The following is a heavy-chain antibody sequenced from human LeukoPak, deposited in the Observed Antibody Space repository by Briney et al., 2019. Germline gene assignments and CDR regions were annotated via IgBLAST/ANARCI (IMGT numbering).Heavy chain of an antibody. CDR2: IYYSGST. J-gene: IGHJ4*02. Sequence: PSETLSLTCTVSGGSISSYYWSWIRQPPGKGLEWIGYIYYSGSTNYNPSLKSRVTISVDTSKNQFSLKLSSVTAADTAVYYCARGASRVVPIDYWGQGTLVTVSS. CDR1: GGSISSYY. V-gene: IGHV4-59*01. D-gene: IGHD2-2*01. CDR3: ARGASRVVPIDY.